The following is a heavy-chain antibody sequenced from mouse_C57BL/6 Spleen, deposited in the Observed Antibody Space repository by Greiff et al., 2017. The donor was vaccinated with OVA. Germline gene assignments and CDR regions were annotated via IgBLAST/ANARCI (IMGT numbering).Heavy chain of an antibody. V-gene: IGHV1-50*01. CDR1: GYTFTSYW. J-gene: IGHJ1*03. D-gene: IGHD1-1*01. CDR3: ATYYYGSRRYFDV. Sequence: QVQLQQPGAELVKPGASVKLSCKASGYTFTSYWMQWVKQRPGQGLEWIGEIDPSDSYTNYNQKFKGKATLTVDTSSSTAYMQLSSLTSEDSAVYYCATYYYGSRRYFDVWGTGTTVTVSS. CDR2: IDPSDSYT.